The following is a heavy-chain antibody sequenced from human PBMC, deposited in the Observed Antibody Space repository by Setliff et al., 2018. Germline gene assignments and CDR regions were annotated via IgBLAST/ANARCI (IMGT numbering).Heavy chain of an antibody. J-gene: IGHJ4*02. CDR1: GFTFSGYY. CDR3: ARRVGFDY. V-gene: IGHV3-72*01. Sequence: GGSLRLSCAASGFTFSGYYMQWVRQAPGKGLEWVGRIRNKDNSYTTEYAASVKGRFTISRDDAKNSLYLQMNSLRAEDTAVYYCARRVGFDYWGQGTLVTVSS. D-gene: IGHD1-26*01. CDR2: IRNKDNSYTT.